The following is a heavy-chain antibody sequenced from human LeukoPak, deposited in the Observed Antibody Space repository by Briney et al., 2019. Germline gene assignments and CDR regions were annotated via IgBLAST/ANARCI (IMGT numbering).Heavy chain of an antibody. CDR2: INTGGGSI. J-gene: IGHJ4*02. Sequence: GGSLRLSCAASGFTFSSYSMNWVRQAPGKGLEYISYINTGGGSIYYAGSVKGRFTISRDNAKNSLYLQMNNVRAEDTAVYYCARTSTDCLDCWGQGTLVTVSS. CDR3: ARTSTDCLDC. CDR1: GFTFSSYS. D-gene: IGHD2-21*02. V-gene: IGHV3-48*01.